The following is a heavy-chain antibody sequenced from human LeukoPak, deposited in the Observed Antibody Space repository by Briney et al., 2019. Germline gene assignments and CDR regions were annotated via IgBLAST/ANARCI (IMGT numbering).Heavy chain of an antibody. CDR2: ISYSGST. CDR3: AREPTLTTFGY. J-gene: IGHJ4*02. Sequence: SETLSLTCTVSGGSISTYHWSWIRQPPEKGLEWIGYISYSGSTNYNPSLQSRVTISVSTSKNQFSLKLTSVTAAATAVYYCAREPTLTTFGYWGQGTLVTVSS. D-gene: IGHD4-17*01. CDR1: GGSISTYH. V-gene: IGHV4-59*01.